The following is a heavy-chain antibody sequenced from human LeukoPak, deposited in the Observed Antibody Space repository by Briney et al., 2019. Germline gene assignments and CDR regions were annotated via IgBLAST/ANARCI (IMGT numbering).Heavy chain of an antibody. D-gene: IGHD3-16*01. J-gene: IGHJ3*01. Sequence: PSETLSLTCAVSGYSISNGYYWGWVRQPPGKGLEWIATIFESGSTYYSPSLKSRVAISVDTSRNQFSLKLSSVTAADTAVYFCARHSQWGIIPWAFDFWGQGTMVTVSS. CDR1: GYSISNGYY. CDR2: IFESGST. CDR3: ARHSQWGIIPWAFDF. V-gene: IGHV4-38-2*01.